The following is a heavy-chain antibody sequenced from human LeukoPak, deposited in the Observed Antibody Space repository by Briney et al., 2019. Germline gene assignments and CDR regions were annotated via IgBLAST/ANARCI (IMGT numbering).Heavy chain of an antibody. CDR3: ARLGYSRGYYGEAY. J-gene: IGHJ4*02. CDR1: GSSSTSYW. CDR2: IDASDSYT. D-gene: IGHD3-22*01. Sequence: GAPPRTPSRAFGSSSTSYWFRWGRRLPGKGVEWRGGIDASDSYTNDSPCFQGHVTISADTSISTAYLQWSSMKASDTAMYYCARLGYSRGYYGEAYWGQGTLVTVSS. V-gene: IGHV5-10-1*01.